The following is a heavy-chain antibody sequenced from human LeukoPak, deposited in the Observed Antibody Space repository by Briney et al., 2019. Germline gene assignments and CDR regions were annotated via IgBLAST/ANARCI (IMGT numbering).Heavy chain of an antibody. CDR2: MNPNSGNT. CDR3: AKAYRGYYYYLDV. J-gene: IGHJ6*03. D-gene: IGHD1-14*01. Sequence: ASVKVSCKASGYTFTSYDINWVRQATGQGLEWMGWMNPNSGNTGYAQKFQGRVTITINTSISTAYMELSSLRPEDTAVYYCAKAYRGYYYYLDVWGKGTTVTVSS. CDR1: GYTFTSYD. V-gene: IGHV1-8*03.